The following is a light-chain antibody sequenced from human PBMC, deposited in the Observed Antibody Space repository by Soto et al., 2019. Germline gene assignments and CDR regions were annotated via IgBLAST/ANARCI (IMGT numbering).Light chain of an antibody. J-gene: IGLJ1*01. Sequence: QSALTQPASVSGSPGQSITISCYGTSSDVGAYKYVSWFQQYPGKVPKLIIYEVNERASGVSNRFSASKSGNTASLTISGLQAEDEAEYYCSSYTRQSTYIFGTGTKLTVL. V-gene: IGLV2-14*01. CDR2: EVN. CDR3: SSYTRQSTYI. CDR1: SSDVGAYKY.